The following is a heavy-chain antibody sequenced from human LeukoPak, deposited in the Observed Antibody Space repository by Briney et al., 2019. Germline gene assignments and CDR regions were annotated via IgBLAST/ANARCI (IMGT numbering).Heavy chain of an antibody. V-gene: IGHV5-51*01. Sequence: GESLKISCQGSGYSFNSYWIAWVRQMPGKGLEWMGIIYPGDSDTRYSPSFRGQITISADKSINTAYLRWSSLKASDTAMYYCARAYYWGGGSCKLEYWGQGTMVSVSS. CDR3: ARAYYWGGGSCKLEY. CDR1: GYSFNSYW. J-gene: IGHJ4*02. CDR2: IYPGDSDT. D-gene: IGHD2-15*01.